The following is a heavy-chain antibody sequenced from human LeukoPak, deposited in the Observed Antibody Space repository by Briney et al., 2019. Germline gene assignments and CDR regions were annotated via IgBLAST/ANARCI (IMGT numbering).Heavy chain of an antibody. V-gene: IGHV3-15*01. CDR1: GFTISDAW. CDR2: IKSNTDGGTT. D-gene: IGHD1-26*01. CDR3: TTDCCSGSDNGHYYHY. Sequence: PGGSLRLSCAASGFTISDAWMSWVRQAPGKGLEWVGRIKSNTDGGTTDYPAPVKGRFTISRDDSKNTLYLQMNSLKTEDTAVYYCTTDCCSGSDNGHYYHYWGQGTLVSVSS. J-gene: IGHJ4*02.